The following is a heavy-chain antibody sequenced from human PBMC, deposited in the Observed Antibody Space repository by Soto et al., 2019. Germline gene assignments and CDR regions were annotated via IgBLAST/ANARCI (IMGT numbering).Heavy chain of an antibody. Sequence: GGSLRLSCAASGFSFSSYGMHWVRQAPGKGLEWVAVISHDGSYKYHGDSVKGRFTISRDNSKNTLSLQMNSLRTEDTAVYYCAKRAVSGSSYGIDYWGQGTLVTSPQ. D-gene: IGHD1-26*01. J-gene: IGHJ4*02. CDR1: GFSFSSYG. V-gene: IGHV3-30*18. CDR2: ISHDGSYK. CDR3: AKRAVSGSSYGIDY.